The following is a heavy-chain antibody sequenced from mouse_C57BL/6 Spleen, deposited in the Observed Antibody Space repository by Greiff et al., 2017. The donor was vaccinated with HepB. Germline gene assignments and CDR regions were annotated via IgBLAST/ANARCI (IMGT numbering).Heavy chain of an antibody. V-gene: IGHV1-39*01. CDR3: AREIDYDDSSAVDFDV. Sequence: EVQLQQSGPELVKPGASVKISCKASGYSFTDYNMNWVKQSNGKSLEWIGVINPNYGTTSYNQKFKGKATLTVDQSTSTAYMQLNSLTSEDSAVYYCAREIDYDDSSAVDFDVWGTGTTVTVYS. CDR1: GYSFTDYN. D-gene: IGHD1-1*01. J-gene: IGHJ1*03. CDR2: INPNYGTT.